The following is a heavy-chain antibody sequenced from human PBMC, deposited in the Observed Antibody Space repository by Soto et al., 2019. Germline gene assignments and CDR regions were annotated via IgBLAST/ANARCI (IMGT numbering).Heavy chain of an antibody. CDR3: VRDGCNTTTCVGGRMNAFDI. J-gene: IGHJ3*02. Sequence: SQTLSLTCVISGDSVSTNSGAWSWIRQSPSRGLEWLGRTYYRSRWHYEYAASVKGRATISSDTSKNQLSLQLNSVTPEDTALYYCVRDGCNTTTCVGGRMNAFDIWGQGTVVTVSS. CDR1: GDSVSTNSGA. V-gene: IGHV6-1*01. D-gene: IGHD2-2*01. CDR2: TYYRSRWHY.